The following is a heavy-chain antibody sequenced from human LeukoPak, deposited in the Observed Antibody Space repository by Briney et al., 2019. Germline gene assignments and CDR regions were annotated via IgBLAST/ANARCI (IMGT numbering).Heavy chain of an antibody. J-gene: IGHJ4*02. D-gene: IGHD3-22*01. CDR1: GFTFSGSW. CDR2: IKSDGSST. Sequence: GGSLRLSCAASGFTFSGSWMHWGRQAPGKGLMWVSRIKSDGSSTSYADSVKGRFTISRDNARNTLFLQMNSLRAEDTAVYYCARYYYDSSRGAYWGQGTLVTVSS. CDR3: ARYYYDSSRGAY. V-gene: IGHV3-74*01.